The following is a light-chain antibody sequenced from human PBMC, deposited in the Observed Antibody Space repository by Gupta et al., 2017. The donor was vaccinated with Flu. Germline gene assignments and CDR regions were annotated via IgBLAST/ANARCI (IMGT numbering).Light chain of an antibody. CDR2: KAS. Sequence: VGDRVTITCRASQSISTWLAWYQQRPGKAPKLLIYKASILESGVSSRFSGGGSGTEFTLTISSLQPDDFATYYCQQYSTSWTFGQGTKVE. CDR3: QQYSTSWT. V-gene: IGKV1-5*03. J-gene: IGKJ1*01. CDR1: QSISTW.